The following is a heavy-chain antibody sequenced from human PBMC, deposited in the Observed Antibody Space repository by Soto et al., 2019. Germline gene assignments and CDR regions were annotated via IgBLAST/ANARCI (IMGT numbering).Heavy chain of an antibody. V-gene: IGHV3-9*01. CDR1: GFTFDDYG. CDR2: ISWNSGSI. CDR3: SKVLTTHTYGPLDP. D-gene: IGHD5-18*01. Sequence: GGSLRLSCVASGFTFDDYGMHWVRQVPGKGLEWVSGISWNSGSIGYADSVKGRFTISRDNAKNSLYLQMNSLRAEDTALYFCSKVLTTHTYGPLDPWGQGTLVTVSS. J-gene: IGHJ5*02.